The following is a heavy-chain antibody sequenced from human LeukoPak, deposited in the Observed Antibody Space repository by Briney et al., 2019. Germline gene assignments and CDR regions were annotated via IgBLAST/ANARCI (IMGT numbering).Heavy chain of an antibody. Sequence: ASVKVSCKASGYTFTSYAMNWVRQAPGQGLEWMGWINPNSGGTNYAQKFQGRVTMTRDTSISTAYMELSRLRSDDTAVYYCARGAYIAAAGRGWFDPWGQGTLVTVSS. J-gene: IGHJ5*02. CDR3: ARGAYIAAAGRGWFDP. D-gene: IGHD6-13*01. V-gene: IGHV1-2*02. CDR2: INPNSGGT. CDR1: GYTFTSYA.